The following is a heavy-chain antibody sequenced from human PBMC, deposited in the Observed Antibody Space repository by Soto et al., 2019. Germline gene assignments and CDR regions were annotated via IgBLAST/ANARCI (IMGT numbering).Heavy chain of an antibody. J-gene: IGHJ6*02. CDR2: INPNSGGT. D-gene: IGHD6-19*01. CDR3: ARDQSIVVAPGYYYGMDV. V-gene: IGHV1-2*04. Sequence: ASVKVSCKASGYTFTGYYMHWVRQAPGQGLEWMGWINPNSGGTNYAQKFQGWVTMTRDTSISTAYMELSRLRSDDTAVYYCARDQSIVVAPGYYYGMDVWGQGTTVTVSS. CDR1: GYTFTGYY.